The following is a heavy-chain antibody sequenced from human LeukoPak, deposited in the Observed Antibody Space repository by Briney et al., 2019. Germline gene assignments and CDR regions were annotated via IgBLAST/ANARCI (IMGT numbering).Heavy chain of an antibody. D-gene: IGHD5-18*01. J-gene: IGHJ4*02. Sequence: ASVKVSCKASGYIFTDYYMHWVRQAPGQELGWMGRINPNRGGTNYAQKFQGRVTMTRDTSISTAYMELSRLRSDDTAVYYCAREKNRSLGYSYGLGYWGQGTLVTVSS. CDR2: INPNRGGT. V-gene: IGHV1/OR15-1*04. CDR1: GYIFTDYY. CDR3: AREKNRSLGYSYGLGY.